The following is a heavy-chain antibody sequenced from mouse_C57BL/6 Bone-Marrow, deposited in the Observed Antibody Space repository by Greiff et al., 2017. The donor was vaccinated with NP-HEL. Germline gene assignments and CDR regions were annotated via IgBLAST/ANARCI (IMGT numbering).Heavy chain of an antibody. J-gene: IGHJ3*01. CDR2: IDPSDSYT. CDR1: GYTFTSYW. V-gene: IGHV1-69*01. D-gene: IGHD1-1*01. Sequence: QVHVKQPGAELVMPGASVKLSCKASGYTFTSYWMHWVKQRPGQGLEWIGEIDPSDSYTNYNQKFKGKSTLTVDKSSSTAYMQLSSLTSEDSAVYYCARRGGYYYGSSYPAWFAYWGQGTLVTVSA. CDR3: ARRGGYYYGSSYPAWFAY.